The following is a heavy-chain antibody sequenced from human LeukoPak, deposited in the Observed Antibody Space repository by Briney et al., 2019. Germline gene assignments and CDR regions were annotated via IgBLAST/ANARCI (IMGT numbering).Heavy chain of an antibody. CDR2: IYHSGST. D-gene: IGHD6-19*01. CDR1: DYYISSGYY. Sequence: SETLSLTCEVSDYYISSGYYWGWIRQPPGKGLEWIGSIYHSGSTYYNPSLKSRVTISVDTSNNQFPLKLTSVTAADTAVYYCARSGYSSAWSFDYWGQGTLVTVSS. CDR3: ARSGYSSAWSFDY. J-gene: IGHJ4*02. V-gene: IGHV4-38-2*01.